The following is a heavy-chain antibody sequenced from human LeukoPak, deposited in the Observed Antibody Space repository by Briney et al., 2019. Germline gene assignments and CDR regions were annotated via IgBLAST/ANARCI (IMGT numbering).Heavy chain of an antibody. V-gene: IGHV3-30-3*01. J-gene: IGHJ5*02. CDR2: ISYDGSNK. Sequence: RSLRLSCAASGFTFSSYAMHWVRQAPGKGLEWVAVISYDGSNKYYADSVKGRFTISRDNSKNTLYLQMNSLRAEDTAVYYCARGMVSMYNWFDPWGQGTLVTVSS. CDR3: ARGMVSMYNWFDP. CDR1: GFTFSSYA. D-gene: IGHD2-8*01.